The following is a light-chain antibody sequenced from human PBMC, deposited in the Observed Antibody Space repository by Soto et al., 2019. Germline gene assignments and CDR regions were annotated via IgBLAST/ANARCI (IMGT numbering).Light chain of an antibody. CDR3: QQYNTSPIT. Sequence: DIQMTQSPSSLSASVGDRVTITCRASHDISHFIAWFQQKPGKAPKSLIYDASKLQSGVPSKFSGSGSGTDFTLTISSLQSEDFATYYCQQYNTSPITFGQGTRLEIK. J-gene: IGKJ5*01. CDR2: DAS. V-gene: IGKV1-16*02. CDR1: HDISHF.